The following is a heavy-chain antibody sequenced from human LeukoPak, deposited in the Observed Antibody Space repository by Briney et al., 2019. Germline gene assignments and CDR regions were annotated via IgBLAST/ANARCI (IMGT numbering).Heavy chain of an antibody. J-gene: IGHJ4*02. V-gene: IGHV4-30-4*01. D-gene: IGHD3-22*01. CDR1: GGSISSGGYY. CDR2: IYYSGST. Sequence: SQTLSLTCTVSGGSISSGGYYWSWVRQPPGRGLEWIGYIYYSGSTYYNPSLKSRVTISVDTSKNQFSLKLSSVTAADTAVYYCARDHYYDSSGYYPLDYWGQGTLVTVSS. CDR3: ARDHYYDSSGYYPLDY.